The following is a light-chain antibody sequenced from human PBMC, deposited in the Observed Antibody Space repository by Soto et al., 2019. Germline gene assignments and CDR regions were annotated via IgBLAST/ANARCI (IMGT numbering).Light chain of an antibody. V-gene: IGLV1-44*01. Sequence: QSVLTQPPSASGTPGQRVTISCSGSSSNIGSNTVNWSQQLPGTAPKLLIHSDNRRPSGVPDRFSGSKSGTSASLAISGLQSEDEADYYCAVWDDSLNGPVFGGGTKVTVL. CDR3: AVWDDSLNGPV. CDR2: SDN. CDR1: SSNIGSNT. J-gene: IGLJ3*02.